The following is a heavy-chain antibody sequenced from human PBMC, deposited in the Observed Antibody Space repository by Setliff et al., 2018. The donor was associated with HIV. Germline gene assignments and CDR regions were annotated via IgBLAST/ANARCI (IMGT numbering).Heavy chain of an antibody. V-gene: IGHV1-18*01. J-gene: IGHJ4*02. Sequence: ASVKVSCKASGYTFTSYGISWVRQAPGQGLEWMGWISAYNGNTNYAQKFQGRVTMTRDTSISTAYMELSRLRSDDTAVYYCARNAGSYYGLDYWGQGSRVTVSS. CDR1: GYTFTSYG. D-gene: IGHD3-10*01. CDR2: ISAYNGNT. CDR3: ARNAGSYYGLDY.